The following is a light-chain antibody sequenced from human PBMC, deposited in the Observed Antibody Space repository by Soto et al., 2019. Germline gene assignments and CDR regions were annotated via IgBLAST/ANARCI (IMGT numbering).Light chain of an antibody. J-gene: IGLJ3*02. CDR2: SNN. CDR3: AAWDDNLNGLV. Sequence: QSVLTLPPSASGTPGQRVTISCAGSSSNIGSNIVNWYQQLPGTAPKLLIYSNNQRPSGVPDRFSGSNSGTSASLAISGLQSEDEADYYCAAWDDNLNGLVFGGGTKLTVL. V-gene: IGLV1-44*01. CDR1: SSNIGSNI.